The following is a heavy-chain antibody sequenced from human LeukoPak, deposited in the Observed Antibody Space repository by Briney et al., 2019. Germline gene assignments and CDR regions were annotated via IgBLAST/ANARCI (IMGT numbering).Heavy chain of an antibody. Sequence: GGSLRLSCAASGFTFSSYSMNWVRQAPRKGLEWVSSISSSSSYIYYADSVKGRFTISRDNAKNSLFLQMNSLRAEDTAVYYCARWPIAVSCFEYWGQGTLVTVSS. CDR2: ISSSSSYI. J-gene: IGHJ4*02. CDR1: GFTFSSYS. D-gene: IGHD6-19*01. V-gene: IGHV3-21*01. CDR3: ARWPIAVSCFEY.